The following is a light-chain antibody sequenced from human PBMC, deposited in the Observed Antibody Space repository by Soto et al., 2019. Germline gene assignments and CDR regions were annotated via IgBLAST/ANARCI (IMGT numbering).Light chain of an antibody. CDR2: LSS. V-gene: IGKV2-28*01. CDR1: QSLLHSNGYNY. CDR3: MKGLDTPPFT. Sequence: IVMTQSPPSLPVTPGEPASISCRSSQSLLHSNGYNYLDWYLQRPGQSPQLLIYLSSNRDSGVPYRFSGSVSGTDVTLKISRVEAEDVGVYYCMKGLDTPPFTFGLGTKVDIK. J-gene: IGKJ3*01.